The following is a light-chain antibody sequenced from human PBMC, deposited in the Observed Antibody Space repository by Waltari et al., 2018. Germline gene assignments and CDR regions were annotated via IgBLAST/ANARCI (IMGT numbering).Light chain of an antibody. J-gene: IGKJ4*01. CDR3: QHYGRSPRVA. Sequence: EIVLTQSPGTLSLSPGARASLSCRASQSVSITYLAWYQQKPGQAPRLLIYGASGRATDIPDRFTASGSGTDFTLTISRLEPEDFAVYYCQHYGRSPRVAFGGGTKVEIK. V-gene: IGKV3-20*01. CDR2: GAS. CDR1: QSVSITY.